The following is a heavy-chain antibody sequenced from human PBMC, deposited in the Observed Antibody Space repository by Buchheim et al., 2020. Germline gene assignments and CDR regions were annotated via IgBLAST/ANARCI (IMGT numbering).Heavy chain of an antibody. D-gene: IGHD3-22*01. CDR3: AKVDSSGYYHDS. CDR2: TSYDGSNK. V-gene: IGHV3-30*18. J-gene: IGHJ4*02. Sequence: QVQLVESGGGVVQPGRSLRLSCVASGFTFSSYGMHWVRQPPGKGLEWVAVTSYDGSNKYYADSVKGRFTVSRDISRNTLYLHMNSLGPEDTAVYYCAKVDSSGYYHDSWGQGTL. CDR1: GFTFSSYG.